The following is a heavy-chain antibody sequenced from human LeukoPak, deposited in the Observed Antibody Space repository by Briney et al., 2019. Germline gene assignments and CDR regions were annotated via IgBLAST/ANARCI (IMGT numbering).Heavy chain of an antibody. CDR2: SYYSGST. Sequence: SETLSLTCTVSGGSISSSSYYWGWIRQPPGKGLEWIGSSYYSGSTYYNPSLKSRVTISVDTSKNQFSLKLSSVTAADTAVYYCASRGETGTTYLDYWGQGTLVTVSS. V-gene: IGHV4-39*07. D-gene: IGHD1-7*01. CDR3: ASRGETGTTYLDY. J-gene: IGHJ4*02. CDR1: GGSISSSSYY.